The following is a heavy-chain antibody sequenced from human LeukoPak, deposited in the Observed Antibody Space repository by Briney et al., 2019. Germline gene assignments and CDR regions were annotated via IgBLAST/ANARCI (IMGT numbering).Heavy chain of an antibody. CDR3: ARDRQSYYDFWSGYYSHPFDY. CDR1: GFTFSSYS. D-gene: IGHD3-3*01. V-gene: IGHV3-21*01. Sequence: PGRSLRLSCAASGFTFSSYSMNWVRQAPGKGLEWVSSISSSSSYIYYADSVKGRFTISRDNAKNSLYLQMNSLRAEDTAVYYCARDRQSYYDFWSGYYSHPFDYWGQGTLVTVSS. J-gene: IGHJ4*02. CDR2: ISSSSSYI.